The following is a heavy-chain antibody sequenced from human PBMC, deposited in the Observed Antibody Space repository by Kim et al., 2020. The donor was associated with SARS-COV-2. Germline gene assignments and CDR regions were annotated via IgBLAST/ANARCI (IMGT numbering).Heavy chain of an antibody. D-gene: IGHD3-10*01. J-gene: IGHJ4*02. CDR3: ARLSAMVRGVFDY. V-gene: IGHV4-39*01. Sequence: SLKSRVTLSVAASKNQFSLQPRSVTAADTAVYYCARLSAMVRGVFDYWGQGTLVTVSS.